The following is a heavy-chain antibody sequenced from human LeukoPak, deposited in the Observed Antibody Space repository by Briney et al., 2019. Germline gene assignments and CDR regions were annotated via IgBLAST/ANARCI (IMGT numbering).Heavy chain of an antibody. CDR2: IYSGGST. CDR1: GFTVSSNY. J-gene: IGHJ4*02. V-gene: IGHV3-66*01. Sequence: GSLRLSCAASGFTVSSNYMSWVRQAPGKGLEWVSVIYSGGSTYYADSVKGRFTISRDNSKNTLYLQMNSLRAEDTAVYYCARDGTAVGINYDYCGQGTLVTVSP. CDR3: ARDGTAVGINYDY. D-gene: IGHD6-13*01.